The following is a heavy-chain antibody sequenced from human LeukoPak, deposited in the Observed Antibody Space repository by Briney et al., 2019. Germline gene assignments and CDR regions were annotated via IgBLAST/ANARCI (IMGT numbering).Heavy chain of an antibody. V-gene: IGHV3-7*01. Sequence: GGSLRLSCAASGFTFNNDAMSWVRQAPGKGLEWVANINGDGRDKYYVGSVRGRFTISRDNADNALYLQMNSLRGDDTALYYCARGVDSAIDWWGQGTLVTVSS. CDR1: GFTFNNDA. CDR2: INGDGRDK. CDR3: ARGVDSAIDW. J-gene: IGHJ4*02. D-gene: IGHD3-9*01.